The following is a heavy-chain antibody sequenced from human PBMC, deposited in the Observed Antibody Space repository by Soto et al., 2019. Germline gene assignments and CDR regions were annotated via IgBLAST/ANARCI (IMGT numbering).Heavy chain of an antibody. D-gene: IGHD3-10*01. CDR2: IKQDGSAK. V-gene: IGHV3-7*03. Sequence: GGSIRLCCAASWFTLSNYSISWVRQSPGKRLEWVANIKQDGSAKYYVDLVKCRFTISRDNAKSSLYLQMNSLRAEDTALYYFARDEYGSGSHDAWGQGTLVTVSS. CDR1: WFTLSNYS. J-gene: IGHJ5*02. CDR3: ARDEYGSGSHDA.